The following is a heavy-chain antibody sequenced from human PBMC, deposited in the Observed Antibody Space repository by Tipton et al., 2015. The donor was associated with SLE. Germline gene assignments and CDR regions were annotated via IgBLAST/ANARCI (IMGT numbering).Heavy chain of an antibody. V-gene: IGHV4-59*11. CDR3: ARDQHVSGSFDY. CDR2: IYYSGST. D-gene: IGHD3-10*01. CDR1: GGSISSHY. J-gene: IGHJ4*02. Sequence: TLSLTCTVSGGSISSHYWSWIRQPPGKGLEWIGYIYYSGSTNYNPSLKSRVTISVDTSKNQFSLKLSSVTAADTAVYYCARDQHVSGSFDYWGQGTLVTVSS.